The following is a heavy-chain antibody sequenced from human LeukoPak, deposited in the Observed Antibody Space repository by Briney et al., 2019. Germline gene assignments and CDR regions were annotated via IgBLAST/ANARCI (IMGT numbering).Heavy chain of an antibody. D-gene: IGHD4-23*01. CDR3: AKDRYGGNSVIFSEYFQH. J-gene: IGHJ1*01. CDR2: ISTSGSTM. Sequence: GGSLRLSCAASGFNFNYYGMHWVRQAPGKGLEWVSYISTSGSTMHYADSVKGRFTISRDNAKNSLYLQMNSLRAEDTAVYYCAKDRYGGNSVIFSEYFQHWGQGTLVTVSS. CDR1: GFNFNYYG. V-gene: IGHV3-48*04.